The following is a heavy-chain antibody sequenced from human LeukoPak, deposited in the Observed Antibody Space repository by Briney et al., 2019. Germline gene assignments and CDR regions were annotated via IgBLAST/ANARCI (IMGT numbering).Heavy chain of an antibody. Sequence: GGSLRLSCAASGFTFSSYAMSWVRQAPGKGLEWVSAISGSGGSTYYADSVKGRFTISRDNSKNTLNLQMNSLRVEDTAVYYCAKCHGDFWYYYYGMDVWGQGTTVTVSS. J-gene: IGHJ6*02. V-gene: IGHV3-23*01. CDR1: GFTFSSYA. D-gene: IGHD3-3*01. CDR2: ISGSGGST. CDR3: AKCHGDFWYYYYGMDV.